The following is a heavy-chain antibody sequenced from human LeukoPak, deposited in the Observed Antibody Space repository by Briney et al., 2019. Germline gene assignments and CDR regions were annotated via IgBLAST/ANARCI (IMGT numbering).Heavy chain of an antibody. CDR1: GGSISSSSYY. V-gene: IGHV4-39*01. CDR2: IYYSGST. Sequence: PSENLSLTCTVSGGSISSSSYYWGWIRQPPGKDLEWIGSIYYSGSTFYNPSLKSRVTISVDTSKNQFSLNVSSVTAADTAVYYCARTPYYDYVRGSYRYELYFFDYWGQGTLVTVSS. D-gene: IGHD3-16*02. CDR3: ARTPYYDYVRGSYRYELYFFDY. J-gene: IGHJ4*02.